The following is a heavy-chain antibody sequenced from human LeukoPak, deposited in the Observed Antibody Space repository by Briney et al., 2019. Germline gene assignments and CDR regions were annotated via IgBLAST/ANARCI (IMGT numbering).Heavy chain of an antibody. J-gene: IGHJ6*04. CDR3: AREYYYGSGSYYNVGYYYYGMDV. Sequence: GASVKVSCKASGYTFTSYYMHWVRQAPGQGLEWMGIINPSGGSTSYAQKFQGRVTTTRDTSTSTVYMELSSLRSEDTAVYYCAREYYYGSGSYYNVGYYYYGMDVWGKGTTVTVSS. CDR1: GYTFTSYY. D-gene: IGHD3-10*01. V-gene: IGHV1-46*01. CDR2: INPSGGST.